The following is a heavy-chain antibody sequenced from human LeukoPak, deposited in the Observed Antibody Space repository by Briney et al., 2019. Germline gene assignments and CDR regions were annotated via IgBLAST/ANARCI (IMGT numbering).Heavy chain of an antibody. CDR1: GYTFTSYG. V-gene: IGHV1-18*01. D-gene: IGHD6-6*01. Sequence: GASVKVSCKASGYTFTSYGISWVRQAPGQGLEWMGWISGYSGNTNFAQKLQGRVTMTTDTSTSTAYMEVRSLRSDDTAVYYRARGNEYSSSYFMDVWGKGTTVTVSS. CDR3: ARGNEYSSSYFMDV. J-gene: IGHJ6*03. CDR2: ISGYSGNT.